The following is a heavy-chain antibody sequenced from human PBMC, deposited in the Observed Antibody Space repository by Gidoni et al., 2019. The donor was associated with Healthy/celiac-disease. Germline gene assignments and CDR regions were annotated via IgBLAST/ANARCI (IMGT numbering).Heavy chain of an antibody. V-gene: IGHV1-69*02. CDR1: GVTFISYT. J-gene: IGHJ5*02. Sequence: QVQLVQSGAAVKQPVSSVKVSCQASGVTFISYTISWLRQAPGQGREWMGRIIPILVRANYAQKFQGRVTITADKSTSTAYMELSSLRSEDTAVYYCASVRFGEGGWFDPWGQGTLVTVSS. CDR2: IIPILVRA. D-gene: IGHD3-10*01. CDR3: ASVRFGEGGWFDP.